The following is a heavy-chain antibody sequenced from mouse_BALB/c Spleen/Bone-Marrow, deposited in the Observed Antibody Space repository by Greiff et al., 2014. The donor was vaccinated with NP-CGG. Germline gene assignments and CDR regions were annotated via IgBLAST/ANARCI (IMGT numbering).Heavy chain of an antibody. Sequence: VNLVESGAELARPGASVKMSCKASGYTFTTYTMHWVKQRPGQGLEWIGYINPSSGYTNYNQKFKDKATLTADKSSSTAYMQLSSLTSEDSAVYFCAKRDIYYGYDGNAMDYWGQGTSVTVSS. D-gene: IGHD2-2*01. CDR2: INPSSGYT. V-gene: IGHV1-4*01. CDR1: GYTFTTYT. CDR3: AKRDIYYGYDGNAMDY. J-gene: IGHJ4*01.